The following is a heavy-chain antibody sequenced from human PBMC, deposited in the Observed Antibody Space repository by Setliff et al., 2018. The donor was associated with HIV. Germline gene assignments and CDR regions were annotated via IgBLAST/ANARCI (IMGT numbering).Heavy chain of an antibody. Sequence: SETLSLTCAVSGYSISSGYFWGWIRQPPGKGLEWIGSIYHSGRAYYNPSLKSRVTISLDTSKNQFSLKLSSVTAADTAVYYCARLGTGNADHYWGQGTRVTVSS. CDR3: ARLGTGNADHY. J-gene: IGHJ4*02. CDR1: GYSISSGYF. D-gene: IGHD1-1*01. V-gene: IGHV4-38-2*01. CDR2: IYHSGRA.